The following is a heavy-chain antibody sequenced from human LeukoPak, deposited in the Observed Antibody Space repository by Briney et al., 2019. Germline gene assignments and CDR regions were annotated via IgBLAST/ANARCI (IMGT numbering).Heavy chain of an antibody. V-gene: IGHV3-7*01. CDR3: ARVAPREGGSYLGGAFDI. J-gene: IGHJ3*02. CDR2: IKQDGSEK. D-gene: IGHD1-26*01. CDR1: GFSFSSYW. Sequence: GGSLRLSCEASGFSFSSYWMSWVRQAPGKGLEWVANIKQDGSEKYYVDSVKGRFTISRDNAKNSLYLQINSLRAEDTAVYYCARVAPREGGSYLGGAFDIWGQGTMVTVSP.